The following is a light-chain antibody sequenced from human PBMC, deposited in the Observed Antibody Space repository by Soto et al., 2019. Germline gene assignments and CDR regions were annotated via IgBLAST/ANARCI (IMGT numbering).Light chain of an antibody. J-gene: IGKJ4*01. V-gene: IGKV3-20*01. CDR3: QQYGSSVT. Sequence: EIVLTQSPATLSVTPGERATLSCRGSQSVTSNLAWYQQKPGQAPRLLIFDASSRATGIPDRFSGSGSGTDFTLTISRLDPEDFAVYYCQQYGSSVTFGGGTKVDIK. CDR1: QSVTSN. CDR2: DAS.